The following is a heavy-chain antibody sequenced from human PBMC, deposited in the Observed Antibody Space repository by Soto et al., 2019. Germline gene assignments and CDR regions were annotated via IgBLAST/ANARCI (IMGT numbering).Heavy chain of an antibody. CDR1: GFTVSSNY. Sequence: GGSLRLSCAASGFTVSSNYMSWVRQAPGKGLEWVSVIYSGGSTYYADSVKGRFTISTDNSKNTRYLQMNSLRAEDTAVYYCAREAAAGHYYYYYMDVWGKGTTVTVSS. D-gene: IGHD6-13*01. V-gene: IGHV3-66*01. CDR2: IYSGGST. CDR3: AREAAAGHYYYYYMDV. J-gene: IGHJ6*03.